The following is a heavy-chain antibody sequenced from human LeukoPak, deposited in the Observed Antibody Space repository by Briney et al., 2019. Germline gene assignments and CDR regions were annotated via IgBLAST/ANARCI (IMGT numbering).Heavy chain of an antibody. CDR3: ASNLRRQFDY. CDR1: GRSMSSGGYY. D-gene: IGHD1-14*01. CDR2: IYYSGST. V-gene: IGHV4-31*03. J-gene: IGHJ4*02. Sequence: SQTLSLTCTVSGRSMSSGGYYWSWIRQHPGKGLEWIGYIYYSGSTYYNPSLKSRVTISVDTSKNQFSLKLSSVTAADTAVYYCASNLRRQFDYWGQGTLVTVSS.